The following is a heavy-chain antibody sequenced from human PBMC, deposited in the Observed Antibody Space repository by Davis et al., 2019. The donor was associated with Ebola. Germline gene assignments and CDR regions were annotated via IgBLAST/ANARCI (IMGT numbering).Heavy chain of an antibody. J-gene: IGHJ6*02. V-gene: IGHV3-21*01. CDR3: ARAGGDVVVVAATHSYYYGMDV. D-gene: IGHD2-15*01. CDR1: GFTFSSYS. Sequence: GGSLRLSCAASGFTFSSYSMNWVRQAPGKGLEWVSSISSSSSYIYYADSVKGRFTISRDNAKNSLYLQMNSLRAEDRAVYYCARAGGDVVVVAATHSYYYGMDVWGQGTTVTVSS. CDR2: ISSSSSYI.